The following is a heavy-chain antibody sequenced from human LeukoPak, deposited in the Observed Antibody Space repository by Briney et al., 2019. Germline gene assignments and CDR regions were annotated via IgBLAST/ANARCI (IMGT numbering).Heavy chain of an antibody. CDR2: FDPEDGET. Sequence: ASVKVSCKVSGYTLTELSMHWVRQAPGKGLEWMGGFDPEDGETIYAQKFQGRVTMTEDTSTDTAYMELSSLRSEVTAVYYCATDRGIGIAFDYWGQGTLVTVSS. D-gene: IGHD6-13*01. CDR1: GYTLTELS. CDR3: ATDRGIGIAFDY. J-gene: IGHJ4*02. V-gene: IGHV1-24*01.